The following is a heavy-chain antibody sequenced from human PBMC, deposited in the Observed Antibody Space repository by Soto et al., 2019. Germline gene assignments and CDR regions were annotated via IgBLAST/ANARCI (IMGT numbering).Heavy chain of an antibody. CDR2: INAGNGNT. J-gene: IGHJ4*02. CDR3: ARAVAVPADFDY. Sequence: QVQLVQSGAEEKKPGASVKVSCKASGYTFTGYAMHWVRQAPGQRLEWMGWINAGNGNTKYSPTFQGRVTITRDTSASTAYMELSSLRSEDTAVYYCARAVAVPADFDYWGQGTLVTVSS. CDR1: GYTFTGYA. V-gene: IGHV1-3*05. D-gene: IGHD6-19*01.